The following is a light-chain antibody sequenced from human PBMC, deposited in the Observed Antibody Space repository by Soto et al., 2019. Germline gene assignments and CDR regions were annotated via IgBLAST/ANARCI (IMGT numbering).Light chain of an antibody. V-gene: IGKV3-20*01. CDR2: NTS. J-gene: IGKJ4*01. CDR1: QSVSSSY. Sequence: EIVLTQSPGTLSLSPGERATLSCRASQSVSSSYLAWYQQKPGQAPRLLIYNTSSRATGIPDRFSGSGSGTDFTLTISRLELVDFAVYYCQQYGSSLLTFGGGTKVEIK. CDR3: QQYGSSLLT.